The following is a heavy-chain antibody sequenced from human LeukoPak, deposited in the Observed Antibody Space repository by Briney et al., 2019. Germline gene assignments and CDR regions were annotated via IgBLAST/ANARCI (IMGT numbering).Heavy chain of an antibody. CDR3: ASPGAMVRGVIGY. Sequence: SETLSLTYTVSGGSISSSSYYWGWIRQPPGKGLEWIGSIYYSGSTHYNPSLKSRVTISVDTSKNQFSLKLSSVTAADTAVYYCASPGAMVRGVIGYWGQGTLVTVSS. J-gene: IGHJ4*02. D-gene: IGHD3-10*01. CDR1: GGSISSSSYY. CDR2: IYYSGST. V-gene: IGHV4-39*01.